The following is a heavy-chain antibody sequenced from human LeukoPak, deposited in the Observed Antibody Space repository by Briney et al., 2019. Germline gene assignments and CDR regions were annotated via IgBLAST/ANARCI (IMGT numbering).Heavy chain of an antibody. CDR2: IHYSGST. J-gene: IGHJ4*02. CDR3: ARGVPPHLPFEY. Sequence: SETLSLTCTVSGGSISSYYWSWIRQPPGKGLEWIGYIHYSGSTNYKASLKSRVTISVDTSKNQFSLKLSSVTAADTAVYYCARGVPPHLPFEYWGQGTPVTVSS. CDR1: GGSISSYY. V-gene: IGHV4-59*01.